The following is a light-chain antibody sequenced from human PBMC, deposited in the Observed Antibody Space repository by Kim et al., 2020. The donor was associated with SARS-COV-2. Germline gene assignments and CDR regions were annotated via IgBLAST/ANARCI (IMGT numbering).Light chain of an antibody. CDR2: WAS. V-gene: IGKV4-1*01. J-gene: IGKJ1*01. Sequence: IVMTQSPDSLAVSLGERATINCKSSQSVLYSSSNQNYLAWHQQKPGQPPKLLIYWASTRESGVPDRFSGSGSGTDFTLTISSLQAEDVAVYYCQQYYTTIPTFGQGTKVDIK. CDR3: QQYYTTIPT. CDR1: QSVLYSSSNQNY.